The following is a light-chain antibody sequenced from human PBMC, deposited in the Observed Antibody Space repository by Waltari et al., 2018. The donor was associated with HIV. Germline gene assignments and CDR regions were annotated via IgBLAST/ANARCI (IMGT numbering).Light chain of an antibody. V-gene: IGKV1-9*01. J-gene: IGKJ4*01. CDR3: QQIKTLPLT. Sequence: SVGDTVTITCRASQAISSYVAWYQQRPTKAPKVLLYGASTLQAGVPSRFRGSGSGTEFTLTITSVQPDDFATYYCQQIKTLPLTFGGGTRIDIK. CDR2: GAS. CDR1: QAISSY.